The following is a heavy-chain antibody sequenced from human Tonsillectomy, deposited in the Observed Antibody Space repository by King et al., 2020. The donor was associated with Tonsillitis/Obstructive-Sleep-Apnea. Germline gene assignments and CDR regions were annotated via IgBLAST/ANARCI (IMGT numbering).Heavy chain of an antibody. CDR2: ISGSGGST. D-gene: IGHD3-3*01. Sequence: VQLVESGGGLVQPGGSLRLSCAASGFTFSSYAMSWVRQAPGKGLEWVSAISGSGGSTYYADSVKGRFTIPRDNSKNTLYLQMNSLRAEDTAVYYCAKDLQEAIFGVVSLGYWGQGPLVTVSS. J-gene: IGHJ4*02. CDR3: AKDLQEAIFGVVSLGY. CDR1: GFTFSSYA. V-gene: IGHV3-23*04.